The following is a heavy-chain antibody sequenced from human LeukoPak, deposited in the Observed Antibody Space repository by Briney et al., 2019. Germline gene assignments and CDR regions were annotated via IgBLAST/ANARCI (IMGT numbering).Heavy chain of an antibody. CDR3: AREDAGGTYSFDY. V-gene: IGHV3-66*01. J-gene: IGHJ4*02. CDR2: IYTSGMT. Sequence: PGGSLRVSCAVSGFTVSSNFMSWVRQAPGKGPEWVSVIYTSGMTYYADSVRGRFTISRDNSKNTLYLQMDSLTAEDTAVYYCAREDAGGTYSFDYWGQGTLVSVSS. D-gene: IGHD1-26*01. CDR1: GFTVSSNF.